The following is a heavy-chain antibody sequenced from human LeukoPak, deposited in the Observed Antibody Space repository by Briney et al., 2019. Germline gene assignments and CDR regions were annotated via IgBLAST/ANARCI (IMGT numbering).Heavy chain of an antibody. CDR2: ISSSCSPI. CDR3: ARGDCSSTSCSGPDAFDI. Sequence: GGSLRLTCAASGFTFSSYSMNWVRPAPGKGLAGVSYISSSCSPIYYADSVKARFTISRDNAKNSLYLQMNSLRAEDTAVYYCARGDCSSTSCSGPDAFDIWGQGTMVTVSS. D-gene: IGHD2-2*01. CDR1: GFTFSSYS. V-gene: IGHV3-48*01. J-gene: IGHJ3*02.